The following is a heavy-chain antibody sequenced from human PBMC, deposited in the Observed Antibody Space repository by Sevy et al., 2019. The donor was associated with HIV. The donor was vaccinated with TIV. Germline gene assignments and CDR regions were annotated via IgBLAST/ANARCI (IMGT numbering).Heavy chain of an antibody. Sequence: GESLKISCKASGYTFTTYGISWVRQAPGQGLEWMGWISGYNDNTKYAEKVQDRVIMTTDTSTDTAYMELRSLKSDDTAVYYCARTLATGTVGPVGLDWGQGTLVTVSS. CDR1: GYTFTTYG. CDR2: ISGYNDNT. D-gene: IGHD1-26*01. V-gene: IGHV1-18*01. CDR3: ARTLATGTVGPVGLD. J-gene: IGHJ4*02.